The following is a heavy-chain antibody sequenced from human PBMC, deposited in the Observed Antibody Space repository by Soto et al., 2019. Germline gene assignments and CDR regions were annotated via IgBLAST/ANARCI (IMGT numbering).Heavy chain of an antibody. J-gene: IGHJ4*02. CDR3: ARDRYTYGLFDY. Sequence: EVQLVESGGGLVKPGGSLRLSCAASGFTFSSYSMNWVRQAPGKGLEWVSSISSSSSYIYYADSVKGRFTISRDNAKTSLYLQMNSLRAEDTAVYYCARDRYTYGLFDYWGQGTLVTVSS. CDR2: ISSSSSYI. V-gene: IGHV3-21*01. D-gene: IGHD2-2*02. CDR1: GFTFSSYS.